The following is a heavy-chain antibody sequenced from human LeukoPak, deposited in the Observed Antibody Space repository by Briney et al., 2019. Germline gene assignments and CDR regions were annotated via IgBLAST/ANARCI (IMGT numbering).Heavy chain of an antibody. CDR1: GYTFTNYD. CDR2: MNPNSGNT. CDR3: ARVWGIVGATEAFDI. D-gene: IGHD1-26*01. J-gene: IGHJ3*02. V-gene: IGHV1-8*02. Sequence: ASVKVSCKASGYTFTNYDINWVRQATGQGLEWMGWMNPNSGNTGYAQKFQGRVTMTRNTSISTAYMELSSLRSEDTAVYYCARVWGIVGATEAFDIWGQGTMVTVSS.